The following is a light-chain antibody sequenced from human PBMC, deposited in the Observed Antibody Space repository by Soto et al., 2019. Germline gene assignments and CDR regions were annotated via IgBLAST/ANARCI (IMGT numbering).Light chain of an antibody. V-gene: IGKV1-5*03. CDR3: QHYNSYST. Sequence: DIQMTQSPSTLSASVGDRVTITCRASQSVSPWLAWYQQKPGKAPDLLIYKVSTIESGVPSRFSGSGSGPEVTLTISSRQTDESATYYCQHYNSYSTFGQGTKVDIK. CDR1: QSVSPW. CDR2: KVS. J-gene: IGKJ1*01.